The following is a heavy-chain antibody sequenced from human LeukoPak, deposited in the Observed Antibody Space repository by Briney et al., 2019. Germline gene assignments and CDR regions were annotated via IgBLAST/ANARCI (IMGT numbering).Heavy chain of an antibody. D-gene: IGHD3-16*01. CDR2: IYYSGST. CDR3: ARRGEVAYVWGSTDAFDI. J-gene: IGHJ3*02. V-gene: IGHV4-39*07. Sequence: PSETLSLTCTVSGGSISISTNYWGWIRQPPGKGLEWIGSIYYSGSTHYNPSLKSRVTISVDTSKNQFSLNLSSVTAADTAVYYCARRGEVAYVWGSTDAFDIWGQGTMVTVSS. CDR1: GGSISISTNY.